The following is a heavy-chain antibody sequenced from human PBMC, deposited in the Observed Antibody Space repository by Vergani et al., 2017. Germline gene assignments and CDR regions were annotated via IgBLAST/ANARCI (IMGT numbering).Heavy chain of an antibody. V-gene: IGHV3-23*01. D-gene: IGHD5-12*01. CDR1: GFSFPGYA. CDR3: TTGSRGYTGYFFDY. J-gene: IGHJ4*02. CDR2: VSGSSATP. Sequence: EVQLLESGGGLAQPGGSLRLSCEASGFSFPGYAMSWVRQAPGKGLEWVSSVSGSSATPYYADSVKGRFIISRDNSKNTLHLQMNSLRADDTAVYYCTTGSRGYTGYFFDYWGEGALATVSS.